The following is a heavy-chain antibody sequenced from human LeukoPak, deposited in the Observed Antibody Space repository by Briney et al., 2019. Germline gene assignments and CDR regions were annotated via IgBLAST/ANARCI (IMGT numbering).Heavy chain of an antibody. D-gene: IGHD3-9*01. V-gene: IGHV1-2*02. CDR3: ARSPHILTGENFDY. CDR2: INPNHGDT. CDR1: GYTFTSYY. Sequence: ASVKVSCKASGYTFTSYYMHWVRQAPGQGLEWMGWINPNHGDTNYAQKFQDRVSMTRDTSISTAYMHLSRLRSAGTAVYYCARSPHILTGENFDYWGQGTLLTVSS. J-gene: IGHJ4*02.